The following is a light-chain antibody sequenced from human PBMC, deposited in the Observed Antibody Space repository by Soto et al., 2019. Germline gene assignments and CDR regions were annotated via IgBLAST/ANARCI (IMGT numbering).Light chain of an antibody. CDR1: QSVSSNY. CDR3: QQFDRSLPSWT. CDR2: GAS. J-gene: IGKJ1*01. V-gene: IGKV3-20*01. Sequence: ETVLTQSPGTLSLSPGERATLSCRASQSVSSNYLAWYQHIPGRAPRLLIYGASTRATGIPDRFSGSGSGTDFTLTISSLEPEDFAVYYCQQFDRSLPSWTFGQGTKVE.